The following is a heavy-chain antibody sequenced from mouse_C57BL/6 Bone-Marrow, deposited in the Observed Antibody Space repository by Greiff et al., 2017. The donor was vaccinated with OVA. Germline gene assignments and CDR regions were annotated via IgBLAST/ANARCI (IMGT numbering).Heavy chain of an antibody. CDR3: AREEAYYSNPYAMDY. CDR1: GYTFTSYG. D-gene: IGHD2-5*01. CDR2: IYPRSGNT. V-gene: IGHV1-81*01. J-gene: IGHJ4*01. Sequence: QVQLKESGAELARPGASVKLSCKASGYTFTSYGISWVKQRTGQGLEWIGEIYPRSGNTYYNEKFKGKATLTADKSSSTAYMELRSLTSEDSAVYFCAREEAYYSNPYAMDYWGQGTSVTVSS.